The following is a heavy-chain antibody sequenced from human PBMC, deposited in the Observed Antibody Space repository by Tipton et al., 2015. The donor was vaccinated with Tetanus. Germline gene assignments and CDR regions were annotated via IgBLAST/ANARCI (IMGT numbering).Heavy chain of an antibody. J-gene: IGHJ3*02. CDR2: INHSGST. V-gene: IGHV4-34*01. CDR3: ARASAFDI. Sequence: TLSLTCAVYGGSFSGYYWSWIRQPPGKGLEWIGEINHSGSTNYDPSLKSRVTISVDTSKNQFSLKLSSVTAADTAVYYCARASAFDIWGQGTMVTVSS. CDR1: GGSFSGYY.